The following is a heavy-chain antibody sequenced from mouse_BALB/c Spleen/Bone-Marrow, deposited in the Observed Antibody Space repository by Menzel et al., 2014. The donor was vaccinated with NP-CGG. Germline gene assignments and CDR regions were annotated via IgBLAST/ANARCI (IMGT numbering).Heavy chain of an antibody. CDR3: ARGYGNNYAMDY. CDR1: GYTFTDYA. J-gene: IGHJ4*01. Sequence: QVQLQQSGAELVRPGVSVKISCKGSGYTFTDYAMHWVKQSHAESLEWIGVINTYFGDISYNQKFKGKATIAVDKTSRTVYMELARLTAEDSAICYCARGYGNNYAMDYWGQGTSVTVSS. D-gene: IGHD2-1*01. V-gene: IGHV1S137*01. CDR2: INTYFGDI.